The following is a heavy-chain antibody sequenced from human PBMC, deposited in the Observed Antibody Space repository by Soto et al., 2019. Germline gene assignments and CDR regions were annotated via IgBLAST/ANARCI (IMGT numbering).Heavy chain of an antibody. V-gene: IGHV3-30*18. J-gene: IGHJ4*02. CDR2: ISYDGSNK. CDR1: GFTFSSYG. CDR3: AKAAQRVRSAAYFDY. D-gene: IGHD6-13*01. Sequence: QVQLVESGGGVVQPGRSLRLSCAASGFTFSSYGMHWVRQAPGKGLEWGAVISYDGSNKYYADSVKGRFTISRDNSKNTLYLQMNSLRAEDTAVYYCAKAAQRVRSAAYFDYWGQGTLVTVCS.